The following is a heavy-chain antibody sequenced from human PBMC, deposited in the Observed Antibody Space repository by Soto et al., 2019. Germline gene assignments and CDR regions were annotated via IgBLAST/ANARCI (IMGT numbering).Heavy chain of an antibody. CDR2: INPGGVST. J-gene: IGHJ2*01. V-gene: IGHV1-46*01. CDR3: ARGGNGDNVGYWYFDL. D-gene: IGHD4-17*01. CDR1: GYTFTTYY. Sequence: QVQLVQSGAEVEKPGASVEVSCKASGYTFTTYYIHWVRHAPGQGLEWMGVINPGGVSTKYAQKFQDIVTMTGDTSTSTVYMDLSSLRSEDTAVYFCARGGNGDNVGYWYFDLWGRGTLVTVSP.